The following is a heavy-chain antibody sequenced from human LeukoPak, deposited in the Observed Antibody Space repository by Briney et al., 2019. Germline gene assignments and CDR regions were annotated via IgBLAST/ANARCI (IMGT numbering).Heavy chain of an antibody. J-gene: IGHJ4*02. CDR1: GFSLSTSGVG. V-gene: IGHV2-5*01. D-gene: IGHD6-19*01. CDR2: IYWNDDK. Sequence: GSGPTLVKPTQTLTLTCTFSGFSLSTSGVGVGWIRQPAGMALEWLGFIYWNDDKRYSPSLKSRLTITKDTSKNQVVLTMTNMDPVDTATYYCAHNNGWLMKQWGQGTLVTVSS. CDR3: AHNNGWLMKQ.